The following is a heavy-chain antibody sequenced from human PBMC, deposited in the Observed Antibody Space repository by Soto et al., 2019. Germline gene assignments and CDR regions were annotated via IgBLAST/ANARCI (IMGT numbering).Heavy chain of an antibody. Sequence: EVQLVESGGGLVQPGGSLRLSCAASGFTFSSYSMNWVRQAPGKGLEWVSYISSSSSTIYYADSVKGRFTISRDNAKNPLYLQMNSLRAEDTAVYYCARMDDSDWYFDLWGRGTLVTVSS. CDR1: GFTFSSYS. CDR2: ISSSSSTI. CDR3: ARMDDSDWYFDL. V-gene: IGHV3-48*01. D-gene: IGHD1-1*01. J-gene: IGHJ2*01.